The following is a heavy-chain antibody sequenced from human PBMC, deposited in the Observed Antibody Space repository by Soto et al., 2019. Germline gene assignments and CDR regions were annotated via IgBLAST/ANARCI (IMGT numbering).Heavy chain of an antibody. CDR3: ARESIGGSQKGDY. V-gene: IGHV3-21*01. CDR2: ISSSSSYI. Sequence: GGSLRLSCAASGFTFSSYSMNWVRQAPGKGLEWVSSISSSSSYIYYADSVKGRFTISRDNAKNSLYLQMNSLRAEDTAVYYCARESIGGSQKGDYWGQGTLVTVSS. CDR1: GFTFSSYS. J-gene: IGHJ4*02. D-gene: IGHD1-26*01.